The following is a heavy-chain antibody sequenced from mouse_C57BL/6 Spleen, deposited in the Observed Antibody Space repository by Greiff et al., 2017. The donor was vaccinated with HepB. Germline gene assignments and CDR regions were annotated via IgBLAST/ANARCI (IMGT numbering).Heavy chain of an antibody. Sequence: VQLQQSGPELVKPGASVKLSCKASGYTFTSYDINWVKQRPGQGLEWIGWIYPRDGSTKYNEKFKGKATLTVDTSSSTAYMELHSLTSEDSAVYFWARSGAYYGYDGAWFAYWGQGTLVTVAA. CDR3: ARSGAYYGYDGAWFAY. V-gene: IGHV1-85*01. J-gene: IGHJ3*01. D-gene: IGHD2-2*01. CDR2: IYPRDGST. CDR1: GYTFTSYD.